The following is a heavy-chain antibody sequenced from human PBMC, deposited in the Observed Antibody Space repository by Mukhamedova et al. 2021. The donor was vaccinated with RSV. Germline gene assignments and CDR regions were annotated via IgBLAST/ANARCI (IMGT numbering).Heavy chain of an antibody. CDR3: ARAPMSSTSRWFDP. D-gene: IGHD2-2*01. V-gene: IGHV3-21*01. CDR2: ISSSSSYI. Sequence: GKGLEWVSSISSSSSYIYYADSVKGRFTISRDNAKNSLYLQMNSLRAEDTAVYYCARAPMSSTSRWFDPWGQGTLVTVSS. J-gene: IGHJ5*02.